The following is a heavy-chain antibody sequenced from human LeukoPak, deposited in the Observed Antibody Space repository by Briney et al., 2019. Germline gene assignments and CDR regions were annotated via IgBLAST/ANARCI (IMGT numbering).Heavy chain of an antibody. CDR2: IRYDGSNK. CDR1: GFTFSSYG. D-gene: IGHD6-13*01. Sequence: GGSLRLSCAASGFTFSSYGMHWVRQAPGKGLEWVAFIRYDGSNKYYADSVKGRFTISRDNSKNTLYLQMNSLRAEDTAVYYCARDRKKEAAAAYNWFDPWGQGTLVTVSS. V-gene: IGHV3-30*02. J-gene: IGHJ5*02. CDR3: ARDRKKEAAAAYNWFDP.